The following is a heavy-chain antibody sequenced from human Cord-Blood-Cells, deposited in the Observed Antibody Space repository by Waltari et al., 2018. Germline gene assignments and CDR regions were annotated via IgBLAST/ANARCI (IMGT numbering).Heavy chain of an antibody. CDR2: INHSGST. CDR3: ARCGALELGIIDDYYYLDV. J-gene: IGHJ6*03. V-gene: IGHV4-34*01. CDR1: GASFSGCY. D-gene: IGHD1-26*01. Sequence: QEQLQQWDAGLLKPSETLSLTCAVYGASFSGCYWSWFRQPPGKGLEWFGEINHSGSTNYNPSRKSRVTISVDTSKNRFSLKLSSVTAADTAVYYCARCGALELGIIDDYYYLDVWGKGTTVTVSS.